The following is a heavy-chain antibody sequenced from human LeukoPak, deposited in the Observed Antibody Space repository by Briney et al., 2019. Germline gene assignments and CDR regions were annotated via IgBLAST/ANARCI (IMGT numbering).Heavy chain of an antibody. V-gene: IGHV4-38-2*02. D-gene: IGHD2-21*02. CDR1: GGSIRSYY. CDR2: IYHSGST. J-gene: IGHJ3*02. Sequence: PSETLSLTCTVSGGSIRSYYWSWIRQPPGKGLEWIGSIYHSGSTYYNPSLKSRVTISVDTSKNQFSLKLSSVTAADTAVYYCARGAVVVTGRGAFDIWGQGTMVTVSS. CDR3: ARGAVVVTGRGAFDI.